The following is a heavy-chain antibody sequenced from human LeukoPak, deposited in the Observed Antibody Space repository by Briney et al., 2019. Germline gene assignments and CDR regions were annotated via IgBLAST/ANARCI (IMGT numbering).Heavy chain of an antibody. V-gene: IGHV3-48*03. D-gene: IGHD6-13*01. Sequence: PGGSLRLSCAASGFTFSSYRMIWVRQAPGKGLEWVSYISSSGNSIYYADSVKGRFTISRDNAKNSLYLQMNSLRAEDMAVYYCARGRFGSCWGQGTLVTVSS. J-gene: IGHJ1*01. CDR1: GFTFSSYR. CDR2: ISSSGNSI. CDR3: ARGRFGSC.